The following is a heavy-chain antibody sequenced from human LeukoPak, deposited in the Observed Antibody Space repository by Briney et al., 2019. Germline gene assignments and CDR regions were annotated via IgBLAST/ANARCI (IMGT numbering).Heavy chain of an antibody. J-gene: IGHJ4*02. V-gene: IGHV1-2*02. D-gene: IGHD3-22*01. CDR1: GYTFTGYY. CDR2: INPNSGGT. Sequence: ASVTVSCKASGYTFTGYYMHWVRQAPGQGLEWMGWINPNSGGTNYAQKFQGRVTMTRDTSISTAYMELSRLRSDDTAVYYCARDYYYDSSGPFDYWGQGTLVTVSS. CDR3: ARDYYYDSSGPFDY.